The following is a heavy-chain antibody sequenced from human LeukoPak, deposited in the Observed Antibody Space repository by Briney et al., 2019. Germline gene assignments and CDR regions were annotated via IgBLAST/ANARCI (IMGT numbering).Heavy chain of an antibody. Sequence: GGSLRLSCVASGFTVSSNYMTWVRQAPGKGLEWVSIIYSGGRTYYADSVKGRFTISRDNAKNSLYLQMNSLRAEDTAVYYCARAPSGWYLDYWGQGTLVTVSS. J-gene: IGHJ4*02. CDR2: IYSGGRT. CDR3: ARAPSGWYLDY. D-gene: IGHD6-19*01. V-gene: IGHV3-66*01. CDR1: GFTVSSNY.